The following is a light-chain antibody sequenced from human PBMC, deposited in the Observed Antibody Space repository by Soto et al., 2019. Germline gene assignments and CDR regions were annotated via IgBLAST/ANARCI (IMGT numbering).Light chain of an antibody. CDR3: QHRSNWPLT. J-gene: IGKJ4*01. Sequence: EIVLTQSPATLSLSPGETAALSCRASQSISDYLAWYQQKPGQAPRLLIYDASNRATGVPGRFRGSGSETDFTLTISSLEPEDFAVYFCQHRSNWPLTFGGGTKVDLK. V-gene: IGKV3-11*01. CDR1: QSISDY. CDR2: DAS.